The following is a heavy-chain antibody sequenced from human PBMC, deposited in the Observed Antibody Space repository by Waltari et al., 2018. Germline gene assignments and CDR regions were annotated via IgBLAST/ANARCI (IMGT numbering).Heavy chain of an antibody. V-gene: IGHV4-39*01. CDR1: GVSIRSSPYF. Sequence: QLQLQESGPGLVKPSETLSLPCTVSGVSIRSSPYFWALIRQSPGKGLEWIGSVSYSGNTYYNPSLKSRVTVSVDTSKNQFSLNLTSVTAADTAVYYCAGQERWGPGNYWYFHLWGRGTLVTVSS. CDR3: AGQERWGPGNYWYFHL. CDR2: VSYSGNT. D-gene: IGHD1-1*01. J-gene: IGHJ2*01.